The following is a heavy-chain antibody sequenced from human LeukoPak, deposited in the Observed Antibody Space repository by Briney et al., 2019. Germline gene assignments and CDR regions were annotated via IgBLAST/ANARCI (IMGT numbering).Heavy chain of an antibody. CDR2: IYTSGST. D-gene: IGHD3-10*01. CDR1: GGSISSYY. Sequence: SETLSLTGTVSGGSISSYYWSWIRQPPEKGLELIGYIYTSGSTNYHPSLKSRVTISVDTSKNQFSLKLNSVTAADTAVYYCARLDRFGANYYYMDVWGKGTSVTVSS. J-gene: IGHJ6*03. CDR3: ARLDRFGANYYYMDV. V-gene: IGHV4-4*09.